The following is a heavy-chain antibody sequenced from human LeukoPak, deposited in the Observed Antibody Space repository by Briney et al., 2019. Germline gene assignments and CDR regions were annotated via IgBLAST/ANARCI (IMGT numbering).Heavy chain of an antibody. CDR1: GFTFSSYW. CDR3: AKGRQWELPFDY. Sequence: PGGSLRLSRAASGFTFSSYWMSWVRQAPGKGLEWVANIKQDGSEKYYVDSVKGRFTISRDNSKTTLYLQMNSLRVEDTAVCYCAKGRQWELPFDYWGQGTLVTVSS. CDR2: IKQDGSEK. V-gene: IGHV3-7*03. J-gene: IGHJ4*02. D-gene: IGHD1-26*01.